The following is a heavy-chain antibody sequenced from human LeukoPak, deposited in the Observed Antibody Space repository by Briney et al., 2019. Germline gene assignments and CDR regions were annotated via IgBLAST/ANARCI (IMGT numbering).Heavy chain of an antibody. J-gene: IGHJ6*03. CDR3: ARGNSSGYYSVYYYYYYMDV. D-gene: IGHD3-22*01. CDR2: ISSSGSTI. Sequence: GGSLRLSCAASGFTFSSYEMNWVRQAPGKGLEWVSYISSSGSTIYYADSVKGRFTISRDNAKNSLYLQMNSLRAEDTAVYYCARGNSSGYYSVYYYYYYMDVWGKGTTVTVSS. CDR1: GFTFSSYE. V-gene: IGHV3-48*03.